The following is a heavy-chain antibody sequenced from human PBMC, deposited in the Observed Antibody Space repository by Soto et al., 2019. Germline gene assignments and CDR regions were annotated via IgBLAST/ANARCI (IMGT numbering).Heavy chain of an antibody. CDR3: ARSWALEYSSSSGLFDY. CDR1: GGSISSSSYY. V-gene: IGHV4-39*01. Sequence: SETLSLTCTVSGGSISSSSYYWGWIRQPPGKGLEWIGSIYYSGSTYYNPSLKSRVTISVDTSKNQFSLKLSSVTAADTAVYYCARSWALEYSSSSGLFDYWGQGTLVTVSS. D-gene: IGHD6-6*01. CDR2: IYYSGST. J-gene: IGHJ4*02.